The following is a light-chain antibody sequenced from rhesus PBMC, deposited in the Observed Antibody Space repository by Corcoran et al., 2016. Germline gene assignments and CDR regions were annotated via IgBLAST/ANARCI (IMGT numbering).Light chain of an antibody. CDR1: QGISSY. V-gene: IGKV1S14*01. CDR3: QKHNSYPRT. Sequence: DIQMTQSPSSLSASVGDTVTITCRASQGISSYLAWYQQKPGKAPRPLIYYASILESGVPSRFSGSGSGTDFTLTISSLQPEDFAIYYCQKHNSYPRTFGQGTKVEIK. J-gene: IGKJ1*01. CDR2: YAS.